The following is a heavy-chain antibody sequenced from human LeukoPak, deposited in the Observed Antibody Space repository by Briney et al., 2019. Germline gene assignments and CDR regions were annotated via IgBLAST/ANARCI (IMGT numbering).Heavy chain of an antibody. J-gene: IGHJ4*02. Sequence: PGRSLRLSCAASGFTFSSYRMNWVRQAPGKGLEWVSSISSSSSYIYYADSVKGRFTISRDNAKNSLYLQMNSLRAEDTAVYYCASLGYSYGYPFDYWGQGTLVTVSS. CDR1: GFTFSSYR. CDR2: ISSSSSYI. V-gene: IGHV3-21*01. CDR3: ASLGYSYGYPFDY. D-gene: IGHD5-18*01.